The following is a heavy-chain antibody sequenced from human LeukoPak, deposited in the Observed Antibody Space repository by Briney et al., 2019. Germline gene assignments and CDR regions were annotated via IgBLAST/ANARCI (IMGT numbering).Heavy chain of an antibody. J-gene: IGHJ4*02. CDR3: ARGRRDGYNSDC. CDR2: IYSGGST. D-gene: IGHD5-24*01. CDR1: GFTVSSNY. V-gene: IGHV3-53*01. Sequence: GGSLRLSCAASGFTVSSNYLSRVRQAPGKGLEWVSVIYSGGSTYYAVSVKGRLTISRDNSKNTLYLQMNSLRAEDTAVYYCARGRRDGYNSDCWGQGTLVTVSS.